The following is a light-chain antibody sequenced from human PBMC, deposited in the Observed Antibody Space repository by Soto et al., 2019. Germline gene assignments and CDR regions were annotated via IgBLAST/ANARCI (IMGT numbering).Light chain of an antibody. CDR2: AAS. CDR1: QSISSY. V-gene: IGKV1-39*01. Sequence: DIQMTQSPSSLSASVGDRVTITCRASQSISSYLNWYQQKPGKAPKLLIYAASSLQSGVPSRFSGSVSGTDFTLHISSLQPEDFATYYCQQSYSTPLWTFGQGTKVEIK. J-gene: IGKJ1*01. CDR3: QQSYSTPLWT.